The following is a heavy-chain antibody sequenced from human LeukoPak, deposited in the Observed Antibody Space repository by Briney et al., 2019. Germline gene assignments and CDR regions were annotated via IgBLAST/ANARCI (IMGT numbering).Heavy chain of an antibody. V-gene: IGHV3-33*01. D-gene: IGHD5-18*01. J-gene: IGHJ4*02. Sequence: GGSLRLSCAASGFTFSSYGMHWVRQAPGKGLEWVAVIWYDGSNKYYADSVKGRFTISRDNSKNTLYLQMNCLRAEDTAVYYCARGRVDTAMVSNYWGQGTLVTVSS. CDR3: ARGRVDTAMVSNY. CDR1: GFTFSSYG. CDR2: IWYDGSNK.